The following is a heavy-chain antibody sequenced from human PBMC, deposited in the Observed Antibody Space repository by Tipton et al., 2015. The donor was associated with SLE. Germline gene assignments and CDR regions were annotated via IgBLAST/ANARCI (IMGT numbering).Heavy chain of an antibody. CDR2: IYTSGST. Sequence: LRLSCTVSGGSISSGSYYWSWIRQPAGKGLEWIGRIYTSGSTNYNPSLKSRVTISVDTSKNQFSLKLNSATAADTAVYYCARDRRGWYFDLWGRGTLVTVSS. CDR3: ARDRRGWYFDL. D-gene: IGHD3-10*01. V-gene: IGHV4-61*02. J-gene: IGHJ2*01. CDR1: GGSISSGSYY.